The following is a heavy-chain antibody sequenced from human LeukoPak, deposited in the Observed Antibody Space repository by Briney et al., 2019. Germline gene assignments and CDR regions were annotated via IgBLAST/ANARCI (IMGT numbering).Heavy chain of an antibody. D-gene: IGHD2/OR15-2a*01. Sequence: PSQTLSLTCTVSGSSISSGSYYWSWIRQPAGKGLEWIGRIYTSGSTNYNPSLKSRVTISVDTSKNQFSLKLSSVTAADTAVYYCACSAQYSYYYYMDVWGKGTTVTVSS. CDR3: ACSAQYSYYYYMDV. V-gene: IGHV4-61*02. CDR2: IYTSGST. CDR1: GSSISSGSYY. J-gene: IGHJ6*03.